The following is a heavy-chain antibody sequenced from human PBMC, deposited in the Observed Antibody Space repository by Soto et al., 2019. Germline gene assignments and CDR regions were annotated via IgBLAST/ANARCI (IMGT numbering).Heavy chain of an antibody. CDR3: ARSGDIVVVPAATSFDY. Sequence: SETLSLTCTVSGGSISSYYWSWIRQPPGKGLEWIGYIYYSGSTNYNPSLKGRATISVDTSKNQFSLKLSSVTAADTAVYYCARSGDIVVVPAATSFDYWGQGTLVTVSS. J-gene: IGHJ4*02. CDR2: IYYSGST. V-gene: IGHV4-59*08. D-gene: IGHD2-2*01. CDR1: GGSISSYY.